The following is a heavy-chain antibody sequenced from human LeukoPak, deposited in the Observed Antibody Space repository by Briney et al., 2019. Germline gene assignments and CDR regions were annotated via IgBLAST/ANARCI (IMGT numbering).Heavy chain of an antibody. Sequence: PSETLSLTCTVSGGSIRSSSYYWGWIRQPPGRWLEWIGSIHHSGTTYYNPSLKSRVTISVDTSKNQFSLKLSSVTAADTAVYYCARSEKIYGDYGYWGQGTLVTVSS. V-gene: IGHV4-39*01. CDR2: IHHSGTT. CDR3: ARSEKIYGDYGY. D-gene: IGHD4-17*01. J-gene: IGHJ4*02. CDR1: GGSIRSSSYY.